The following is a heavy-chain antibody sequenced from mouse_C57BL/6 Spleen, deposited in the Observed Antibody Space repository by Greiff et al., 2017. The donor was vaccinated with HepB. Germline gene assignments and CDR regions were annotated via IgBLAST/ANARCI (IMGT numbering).Heavy chain of an antibody. CDR1: GYTFTSYW. Sequence: QVQLKQPGAELVKPGASVKMSCKASGYTFTSYWITWVKQRPGQGLEWIGDIYPGSGSTNYNEKFKSKATLTVDTSSSTAYMQLSSLTSEDSAVYYCARINSSDWYFDVWGTGTTVTVSS. D-gene: IGHD1-1*01. V-gene: IGHV1-55*01. J-gene: IGHJ1*03. CDR3: ARINSSDWYFDV. CDR2: IYPGSGST.